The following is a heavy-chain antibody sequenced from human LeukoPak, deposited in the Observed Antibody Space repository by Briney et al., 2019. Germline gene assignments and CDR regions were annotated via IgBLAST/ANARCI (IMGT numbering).Heavy chain of an antibody. D-gene: IGHD2-2*01. V-gene: IGHV3-23*01. CDR3: ATPLDFLPAAPYFDY. Sequence: GGSLRLSCAASGFTFSSYAMTWVRQAPGRGLGWVSGLTSSGDGTYYADYVKGRFTISRDNSKNTLYLQMNSLRAEDTAVYYCATPLDFLPAAPYFDYWGQGTLVTVSS. CDR2: LTSSGDGT. CDR1: GFTFSSYA. J-gene: IGHJ4*02.